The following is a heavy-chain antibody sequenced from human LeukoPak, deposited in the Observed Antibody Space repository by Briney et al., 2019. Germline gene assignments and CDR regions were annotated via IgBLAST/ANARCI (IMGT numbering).Heavy chain of an antibody. J-gene: IGHJ6*04. CDR1: GFTFSSYA. CDR2: ISYDGSNK. Sequence: GGSLRLSCAASGFTFSSYAMHWVRQAPGKGLEWVAVISYDGSNKYYADSVKGRFTISRDNSKNTLYLQMDCLRAEDTAVYSCAKVIHDYGDYRRWPLDVWGKGTTVTVSS. D-gene: IGHD4-17*01. CDR3: AKVIHDYGDYRRWPLDV. V-gene: IGHV3-30*04.